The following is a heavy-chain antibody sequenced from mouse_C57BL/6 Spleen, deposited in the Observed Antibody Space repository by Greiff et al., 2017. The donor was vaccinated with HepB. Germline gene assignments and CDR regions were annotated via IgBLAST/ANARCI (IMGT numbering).Heavy chain of an antibody. J-gene: IGHJ3*01. CDR1: GYTFTDYY. CDR3: ARVSAY. V-gene: IGHV1-76*01. CDR2: IYPGSGNT. Sequence: VHLVESGAELVRPGASVKLSCKASGYTFTDYYINWVKQRPGQGLEWIARIYPGSGNTYYNEKFKGKATLTAEKSSSTAYMQLSSLTSGDSAVYFCARVSAYWGQGTLVTVSA.